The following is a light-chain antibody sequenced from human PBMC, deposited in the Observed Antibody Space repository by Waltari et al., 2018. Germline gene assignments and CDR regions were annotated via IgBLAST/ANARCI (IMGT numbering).Light chain of an antibody. CDR2: GSS. V-gene: IGKV1-12*01. CDR1: QDVSNR. J-gene: IGKJ4*01. CDR3: QQTDSFPLT. Sequence: DIQMTQPPSSASASVGDRVSISCRACQDVSNRLAWYQQKPGKPPNLLIYGSSTLQSGVPSRFSGSGSGTDFTLTINGLQPEDFASYFCQQTDSFPLTFGGGTKVEIK.